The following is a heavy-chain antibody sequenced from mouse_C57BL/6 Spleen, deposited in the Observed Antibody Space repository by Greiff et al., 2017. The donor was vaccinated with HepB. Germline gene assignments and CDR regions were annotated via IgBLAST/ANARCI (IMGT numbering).Heavy chain of an antibody. Sequence: DVKLQESGPGLVKPSQSLSLTCSVTGYSITSGYYWNWIRQFPGNKLEWMGYISYDGSNNYNPSLKNRISITRDTSKNQFFLKLNSVTTEDTATYYCARDIDAYWGQGTLVTVSA. CDR1: GYSITSGYY. CDR3: ARDIDAY. V-gene: IGHV3-6*01. CDR2: ISYDGSN. J-gene: IGHJ3*01.